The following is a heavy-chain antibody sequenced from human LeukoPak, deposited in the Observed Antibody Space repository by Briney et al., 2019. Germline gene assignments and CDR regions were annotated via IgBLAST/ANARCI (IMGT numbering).Heavy chain of an antibody. J-gene: IGHJ6*02. CDR1: GFTFSSYG. D-gene: IGHD5-18*01. CDR3: AKEIQLWLQAYYYYGMDV. V-gene: IGHV3-30*18. Sequence: GGSLRLSCAASGFTFSSYGMHWVRQAPGKGLEWVAVISYDGSNKYYADSVKGRFTISRDNSKNTLYLQMNSLRAEGTAVYYCAKEIQLWLQAYYYYGMDVWGQGTTVTVSS. CDR2: ISYDGSNK.